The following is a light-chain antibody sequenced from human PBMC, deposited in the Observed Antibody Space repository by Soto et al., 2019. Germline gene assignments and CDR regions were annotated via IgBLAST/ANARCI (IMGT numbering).Light chain of an antibody. CDR2: AAS. V-gene: IGKV1-12*01. J-gene: IGKJ1*01. Sequence: DIQMTQSPSSVSASVGDRVTITCRASQGISSWLAWYQQKQGKAPKLLIYAASSLQSGVPSRFSGSGSGTDGTITISSLQQEDSSTYYCQQSYGITWTFGQGTKVDIK. CDR1: QGISSW. CDR3: QQSYGITWT.